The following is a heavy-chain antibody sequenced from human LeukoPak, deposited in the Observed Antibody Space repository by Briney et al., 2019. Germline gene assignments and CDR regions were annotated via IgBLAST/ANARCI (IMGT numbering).Heavy chain of an antibody. CDR3: ARETTETRPGFDC. D-gene: IGHD4-17*01. CDR1: GFIVSDNF. V-gene: IGHV3-66*01. CDR2: IYTVGTT. Sequence: GGSLRLSCEASGFIVSDNFMGWVRQAPGKGLEWVSLIYTVGTTYYADSVQGRFTISRDNSKNTVYLQMNNLRAEDTALYYCARETTETRPGFDCWGQGTLVTVSS. J-gene: IGHJ4*02.